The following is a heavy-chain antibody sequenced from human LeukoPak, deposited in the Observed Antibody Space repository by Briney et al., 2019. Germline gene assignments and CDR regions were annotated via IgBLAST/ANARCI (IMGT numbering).Heavy chain of an antibody. CDR2: IYTSGTT. V-gene: IGHV4-4*07. Sequence: SETLSLTCTVSGGSISSYYWSWIRQPAGKGLEWIGRIYTSGTTHYNPSLKSRVTMSVDTSKNQFSLKLSSVTAADTAVYYCARDHPYYYDSSGYFDAFDIWGQGTMVTVSS. D-gene: IGHD3-22*01. J-gene: IGHJ3*02. CDR1: GGSISSYY. CDR3: ARDHPYYYDSSGYFDAFDI.